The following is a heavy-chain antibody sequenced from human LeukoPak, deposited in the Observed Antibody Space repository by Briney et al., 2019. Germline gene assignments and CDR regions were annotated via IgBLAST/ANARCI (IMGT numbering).Heavy chain of an antibody. J-gene: IGHJ5*02. CDR2: INSDGSST. CDR1: GFTFSSYW. D-gene: IGHD1-1*01. Sequence: GGSLRLSCAASGFTFSSYWMHWVRQAPGKGLVWVSRINSDGSSTSYADSVKGRFTISRDNAKNTLYLQMNSLRAEDTAVYYCARLGLEVGGPNWFDPWGQGTLVTVSS. V-gene: IGHV3-74*01. CDR3: ARLGLEVGGPNWFDP.